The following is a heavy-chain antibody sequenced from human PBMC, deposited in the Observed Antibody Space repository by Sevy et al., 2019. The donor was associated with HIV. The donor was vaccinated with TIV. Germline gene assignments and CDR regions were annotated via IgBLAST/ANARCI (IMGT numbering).Heavy chain of an antibody. CDR2: INDSGDT. CDR1: GGSFRGYH. CDR3: SSVGLPLSVDTSRNGSSLQLTSVTAADTAVYYCARYSLSLGWGSMVRGTFYMDV. J-gene: IGHJ6*03. D-gene: IGHD2-8*01. Sequence: SETLSLTCAVSGGSFRGYHWNWIRQAPGKGLEWIGTINDSGDTSHNPSLKSRLTISVDTSQNEFSLQLTSVTAADTAHTPPSSVGLPLSVDTSRNGSSLQLTSVTAADTAVYYCARYSLSLGWGSMVRGTFYMDVWGNGTTVTVSS. V-gene: IGHV4-34*03.